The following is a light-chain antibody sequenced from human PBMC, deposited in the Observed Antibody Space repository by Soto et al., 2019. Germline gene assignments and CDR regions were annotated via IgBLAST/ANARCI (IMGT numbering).Light chain of an antibody. J-gene: IGKJ1*01. V-gene: IGKV3-20*01. CDR3: QQYGSSPT. CDR1: QSLSSGY. CDR2: DAS. Sequence: TQSPGTLSLSPGERVTLSCRASQSLSSGYLAWYQQKFGQAPRLLIYDASRRATGIPERFSGSGSGTDFTLTINRLEPEDFAVYYCQQYGSSPTFGLGTKVDIK.